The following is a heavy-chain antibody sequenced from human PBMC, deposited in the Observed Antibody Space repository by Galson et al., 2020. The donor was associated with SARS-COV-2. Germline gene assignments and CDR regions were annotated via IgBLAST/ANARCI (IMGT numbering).Heavy chain of an antibody. CDR3: ARDFDGSGRILDL. J-gene: IGHJ5*02. Sequence: TGGSLRLSCAASGFTFSPYIMHWVRQAPGKALEYVSGIDRNGRNTYSGDSVKGRFTISRDNAKSTLYLQMRSLSADDMAMYYCARDFDGSGRILDLWGQGALVTVSS. V-gene: IGHV3-64*02. CDR1: GFTFSPYI. D-gene: IGHD3-10*01. CDR2: IDRNGRNT.